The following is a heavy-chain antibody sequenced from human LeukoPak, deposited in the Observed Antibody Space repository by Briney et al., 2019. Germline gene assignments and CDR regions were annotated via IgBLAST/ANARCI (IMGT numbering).Heavy chain of an antibody. CDR3: ARQRLGYYLDS. Sequence: GGSLRLSCAASGFRFTVYTMNGVRQARGKGLEWVSSVSFSSTYIYYADSVKGRFTVSRDNAKNSLYLQMTSLGDGDTAVYYCARQRLGYYLDSWGQGTLVTVSS. CDR1: GFRFTVYT. D-gene: IGHD5-24*01. J-gene: IGHJ4*02. V-gene: IGHV3-21*01. CDR2: VSFSSTYI.